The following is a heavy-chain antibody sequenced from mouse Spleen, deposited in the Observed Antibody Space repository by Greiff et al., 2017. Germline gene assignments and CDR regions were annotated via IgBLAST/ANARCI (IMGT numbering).Heavy chain of an antibody. CDR3: TRMKYYRYGMDY. V-gene: IGHV1-15*01. CDR2: IDPETGGT. CDR1: GYTFTDYE. J-gene: IGHJ4*01. D-gene: IGHD2-14*01. Sequence: QVQLKQSGAELVRPGASVTLSCKASGYTFTDYEMHWVKQTPVHGLEWIGAIDPETGGTAYNQKFKGKAILTADKSSSTAYMELRSLTSEDSAVYYCTRMKYYRYGMDYWGQGTSVTVSS.